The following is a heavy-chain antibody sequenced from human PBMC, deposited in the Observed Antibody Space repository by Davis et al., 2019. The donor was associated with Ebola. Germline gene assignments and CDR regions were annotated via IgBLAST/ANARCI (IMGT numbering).Heavy chain of an antibody. CDR1: GYTFTSYG. Sequence: ASVKVSCKASGYTFTSYGISWVRQAPGQGLEWMGWISAYNGNTNYAQKLQGRVTMTTDTSTSTAYMELRSLRSDDTAVYYCARDLRIEVAGLVGWFDPWGQGTLVTVSS. CDR3: ARDLRIEVAGLVGWFDP. D-gene: IGHD6-19*01. V-gene: IGHV1-18*01. J-gene: IGHJ5*02. CDR2: ISAYNGNT.